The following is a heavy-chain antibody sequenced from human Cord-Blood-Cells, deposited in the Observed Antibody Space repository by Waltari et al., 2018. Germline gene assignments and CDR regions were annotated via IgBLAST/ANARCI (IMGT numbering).Heavy chain of an antibody. D-gene: IGHD6-13*01. CDR2: ISPIRGIA. V-gene: IGHV1-69*10. CDR1: GGTFSSYA. J-gene: IGHJ6*03. Sequence: QVQLVQSGAEVKKPGSSVKVSCKASGGTFSSYAISWVRQDPGQGLGWMGGISPIRGIANYAQKFQGRVTVTADKATSTAYVELSSLRSEDTAVYYCARSRGQQLVLGYYYYYYMDVWGKGTTVTVSS. CDR3: ARSRGQQLVLGYYYYYYMDV.